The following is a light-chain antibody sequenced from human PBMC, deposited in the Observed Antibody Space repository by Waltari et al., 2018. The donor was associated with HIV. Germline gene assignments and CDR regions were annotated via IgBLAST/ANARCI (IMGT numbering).Light chain of an antibody. CDR1: NSDIGYYNY. V-gene: IGLV2-14*01. J-gene: IGLJ3*02. CDR2: EVS. Sequence: QFALTQPASVSGSPGQSITVSCTGTNSDIGYYNYVSWYQQHPGKAPKLIIYEVSNRPSGVCNRFSGSKSGNTASLTISGLQAEDEADYFCSSLTNSATLSVLFGGGTKLTVL. CDR3: SSLTNSATLSVL.